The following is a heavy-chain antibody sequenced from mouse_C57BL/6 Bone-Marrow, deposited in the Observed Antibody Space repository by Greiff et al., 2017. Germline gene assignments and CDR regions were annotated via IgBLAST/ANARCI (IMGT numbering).Heavy chain of an antibody. V-gene: IGHV1-69*01. D-gene: IGHD2-5*01. J-gene: IGHJ3*01. Sequence: QVQLQQPGAELVMPGASVKLSCKASGYTFTSYWMHWVKQRPGQGLAWIGKIDPSDSSTNSNQKFKGKSTLTVDKSSSTAYRQLSSRTSEDSAVYYCARTRYSNYGDYWGKGTPVTVSA. CDR3: ARTRYSNYGDY. CDR1: GYTFTSYW. CDR2: IDPSDSST.